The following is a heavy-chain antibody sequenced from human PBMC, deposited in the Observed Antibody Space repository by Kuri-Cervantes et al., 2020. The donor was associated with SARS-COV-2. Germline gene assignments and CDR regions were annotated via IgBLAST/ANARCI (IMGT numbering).Heavy chain of an antibody. CDR1: GGSISSYY. CDR3: ARGGPYGDYGAYYYYGMDV. Sequence: SETLSLTCTVSGGSISSYYWSWIRQPAGKGLEWIGRIYTSGSTNYNPSLKSRVTMSVDTSKNQFSLKLSSVTAADTAVYYCARGGPYGDYGAYYYYGMDVWGQGTMVTVSS. CDR2: IYTSGST. J-gene: IGHJ6*02. D-gene: IGHD4-17*01. V-gene: IGHV4-4*07.